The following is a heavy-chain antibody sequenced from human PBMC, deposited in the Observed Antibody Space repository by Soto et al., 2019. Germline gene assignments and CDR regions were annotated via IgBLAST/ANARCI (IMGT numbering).Heavy chain of an antibody. Sequence: PGESLKISCQGSGYSFTSYWISWVRQMPGKGLEWMGRIDPSDSYTNYSPSFQGHVTISADKSISTAYLQWSSLKASDTAMYYCARHGGSTYYYDSSGPTPFDYWGQGTLVTVSS. CDR3: ARHGGSTYYYDSSGPTPFDY. D-gene: IGHD3-22*01. CDR1: GYSFTSYW. CDR2: IDPSDSYT. V-gene: IGHV5-10-1*01. J-gene: IGHJ4*02.